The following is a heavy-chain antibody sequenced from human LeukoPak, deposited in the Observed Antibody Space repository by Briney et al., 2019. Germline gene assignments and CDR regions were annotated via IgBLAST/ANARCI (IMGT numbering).Heavy chain of an antibody. CDR1: YGSISSYY. CDR2: IYYSGST. Sequence: SETLSLTCTVSYGSISSYYWSGIRQPPGKGLEWIGYIYYSGSTNYNPSLKSRVTISVDTSKNQFSLKLSSVTAADTAIYYCARDLHGRWFDPWGQGTLVTVSS. CDR3: ARDLHGRWFDP. D-gene: IGHD2-8*01. V-gene: IGHV4-59*01. J-gene: IGHJ5*02.